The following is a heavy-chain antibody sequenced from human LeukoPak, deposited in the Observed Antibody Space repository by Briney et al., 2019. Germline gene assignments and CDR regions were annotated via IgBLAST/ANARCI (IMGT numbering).Heavy chain of an antibody. CDR1: GFTFSSYS. CDR3: ARDSGNSWYNWLDP. V-gene: IGHV3-21*01. Sequence: GGSLRLSCAASGFTFSSYSMNWVRQAPGKGLEWVSSISSSSYIYYADSVKGRFTISRDNAKNSLYLQINSLRAEDTAVYYCARDSGNSWYNWLDPWGQGTLVTVSS. D-gene: IGHD3-9*01. CDR2: ISSSSYI. J-gene: IGHJ5*02.